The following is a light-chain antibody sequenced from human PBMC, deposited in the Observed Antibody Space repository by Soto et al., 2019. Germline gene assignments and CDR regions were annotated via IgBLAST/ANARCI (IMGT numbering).Light chain of an antibody. CDR3: QQYGSSPWT. CDR2: GAS. Sequence: EIVLTQSPGTLSLSPGERATLSCRASQSVSSSFLAWYQQKPGQAPRLLIYGASIRATGIPDRFSGSGSGTDFTLTISRVDPEDFAVYYCQQYGSSPWTFGRGTKVEIK. J-gene: IGKJ1*01. CDR1: QSVSSSF. V-gene: IGKV3-20*01.